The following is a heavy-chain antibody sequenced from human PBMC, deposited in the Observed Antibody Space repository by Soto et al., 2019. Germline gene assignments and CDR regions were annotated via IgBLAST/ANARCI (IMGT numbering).Heavy chain of an antibody. V-gene: IGHV4-59*02. CDR2: ISYSGGT. Sequence: SETLSLTCTVSGASVSSYYWSWIRQPPGKGLEWFGYISYSGGTNYNPSLKSRVTISMDTPRNQFSLRLSSVTAADTAVYYCARGSGSLSYLDYWGQGTLVTVSP. CDR1: GASVSSYY. J-gene: IGHJ4*02. CDR3: ARGSGSLSYLDY. D-gene: IGHD1-1*01.